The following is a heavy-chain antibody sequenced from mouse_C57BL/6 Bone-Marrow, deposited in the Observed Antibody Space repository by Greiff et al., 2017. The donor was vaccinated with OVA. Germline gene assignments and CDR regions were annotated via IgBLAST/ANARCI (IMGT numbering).Heavy chain of an antibody. CDR1: GFTFSSYA. V-gene: IGHV5-4*03. J-gene: IGHJ2*01. D-gene: IGHD4-1*01. Sequence: EVKLMESGGGLVKPGGSLKLSCAASGFTFSSYAMSWVRQTPEKRLEWVATISDGGSYTYYPDNVKGRFTISRDNAKNNLYLQMSHLKSEDTAMYYCARAGTYYFDYWGQGTTLTVSS. CDR3: ARAGTYYFDY. CDR2: ISDGGSYT.